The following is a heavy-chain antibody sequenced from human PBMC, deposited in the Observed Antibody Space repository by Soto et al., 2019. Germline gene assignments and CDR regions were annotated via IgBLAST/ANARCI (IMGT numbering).Heavy chain of an antibody. CDR2: IYFSGST. Sequence: XTLYLTFPVSGGGIRSYCWRWSGQTPWKGLGWIGYIYFSGSTNYIPSLKSRVTISVDTSKNQFSLKLSSVTAADTAVYYCARDRERFDPWGQGTLVTVSS. D-gene: IGHD1-1*01. J-gene: IGHJ5*02. CDR1: GGGIRSYC. V-gene: IGHV4-59*01. CDR3: ARDRERFDP.